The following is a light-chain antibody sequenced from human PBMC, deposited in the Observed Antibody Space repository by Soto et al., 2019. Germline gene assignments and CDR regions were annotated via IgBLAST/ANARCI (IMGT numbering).Light chain of an antibody. CDR2: DVS. Sequence: QSALTQPASVSGSPGQSITISCTGTISDVGGYNYVSWYQQHPGKAPKLMIYDVSNRPSGVSNRFSGSKSGNTASLTISGLQAEDEADYYCSSYTSGSTFYVFGAGTKVTVL. CDR3: SSYTSGSTFYV. J-gene: IGLJ1*01. V-gene: IGLV2-14*01. CDR1: ISDVGGYNY.